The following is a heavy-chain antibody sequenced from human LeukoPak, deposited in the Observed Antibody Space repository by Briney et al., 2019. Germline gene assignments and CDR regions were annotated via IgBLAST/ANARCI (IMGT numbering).Heavy chain of an antibody. V-gene: IGHV3-23*01. CDR2: ISGSGGST. Sequence: QSGGSLTLSCAASGFTFSSYAMSWVRQAPGKGLEWVSAISGSGGSTYYADSVKGRFTISRDNAKNSLYLQMNSLSAEDTALYYCAREGYYYDSSGYYSRGIFYYYYYMAVWGKGTTVTVSS. CDR1: GFTFSSYA. CDR3: AREGYYYDSSGYYSRGIFYYYYYMAV. D-gene: IGHD3-22*01. J-gene: IGHJ6*03.